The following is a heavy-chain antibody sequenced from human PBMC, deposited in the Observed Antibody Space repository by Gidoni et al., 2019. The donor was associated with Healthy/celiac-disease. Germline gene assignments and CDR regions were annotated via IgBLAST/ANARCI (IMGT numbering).Heavy chain of an antibody. Sequence: QVQLVQSGAEVKKPGASVKVSCTASGYTFTGYYMHWVRQAPGKGREWMGWINPNSGGTNYAQKFQGRVTMTRDTSISTAYMELSRLRSDDTAVYYCAREATIFGVVLDAFDIWGQGTMVTVSS. J-gene: IGHJ3*02. V-gene: IGHV1-2*02. CDR1: GYTFTGYY. D-gene: IGHD3-3*01. CDR2: INPNSGGT. CDR3: AREATIFGVVLDAFDI.